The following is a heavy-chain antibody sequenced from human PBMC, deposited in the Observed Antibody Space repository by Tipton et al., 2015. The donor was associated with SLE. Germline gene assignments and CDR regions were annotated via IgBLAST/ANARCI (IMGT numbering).Heavy chain of an antibody. V-gene: IGHV5-51*03. D-gene: IGHD3-22*01. CDR3: ARGHGSGFYSDN. CDR2: IYPTDSDI. J-gene: IGHJ4*02. Sequence: QLVQSGAEVKKPGESLKISCQGSGYTFSSYWTVWVRQRPGKGLEWMGIIYPTDSDIIYSPSFQGQVTISADESTSTAYLQLSSLKAADTAMYYCARGHGSGFYSDNWGQGTLVTVSS. CDR1: GYTFSSYW.